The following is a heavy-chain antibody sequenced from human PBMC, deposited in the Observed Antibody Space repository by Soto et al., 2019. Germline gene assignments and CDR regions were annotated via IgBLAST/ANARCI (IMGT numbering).Heavy chain of an antibody. CDR2: INHSGST. V-gene: IGHV4-34*01. D-gene: IGHD3-3*01. J-gene: IGHJ6*02. Sequence: PAETLSLTCSVYVGSFSGYYWSWIRQPPGKGLEWIGEINHSGSTNYNPSLKSRVTISVVTSKNQFSPKLSSVTAADTAVYYCARAPRFTIFGVVIINYGMDVWGQGTTVTVSS. CDR3: ARAPRFTIFGVVIINYGMDV. CDR1: VGSFSGYY.